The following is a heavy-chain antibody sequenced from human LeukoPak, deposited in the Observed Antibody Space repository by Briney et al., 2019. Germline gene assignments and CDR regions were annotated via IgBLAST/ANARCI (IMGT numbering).Heavy chain of an antibody. V-gene: IGHV3-23*01. CDR1: GFTFSSHA. CDR3: AKGNYGYYFDY. D-gene: IGHD1-7*01. CDR2: INVTGDIS. Sequence: GGSLRLSCAASGFTFSSHAMAWVRQAPGKGLEWVSAINVTGDISYYGDSVKGRFAISRDNSRNTLSLQMNSLRADDTAVYHCAKGNYGYYFDYWGQGILVTVPS. J-gene: IGHJ4*02.